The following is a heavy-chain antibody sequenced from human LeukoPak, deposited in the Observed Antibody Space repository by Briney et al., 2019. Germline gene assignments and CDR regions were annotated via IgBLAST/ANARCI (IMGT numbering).Heavy chain of an antibody. D-gene: IGHD1-26*01. CDR2: IYYSGST. CDR3: ARGVSGGSYSNWFDP. V-gene: IGHV4-59*01. Sequence: SETLSPTCTVSGGSISSYYWSWIRQPPGKGLEWIGYIYYSGSTNYNPSLKSRVTISVDTSKNQFSLKLSSVTAADTAVYYCARGVSGGSYSNWFDPWGQGTLVTVSS. J-gene: IGHJ5*02. CDR1: GGSISSYY.